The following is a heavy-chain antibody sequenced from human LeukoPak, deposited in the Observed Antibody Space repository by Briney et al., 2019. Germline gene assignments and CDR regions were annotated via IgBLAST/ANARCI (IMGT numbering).Heavy chain of an antibody. Sequence: SETLSLTCTVSGYSISTGYYWDWIRQPPGKGLEWIGYIYYSGSTNYNPSLKSRVTISVDTSKNQFSLKLSSVTAADTAVYYCARGTTVTTRGGTYNWFDPWGQGTLVTVSS. CDR1: GYSISTGYY. V-gene: IGHV4-38-2*02. J-gene: IGHJ5*02. CDR2: IYYSGST. D-gene: IGHD4-17*01. CDR3: ARGTTVTTRGGTYNWFDP.